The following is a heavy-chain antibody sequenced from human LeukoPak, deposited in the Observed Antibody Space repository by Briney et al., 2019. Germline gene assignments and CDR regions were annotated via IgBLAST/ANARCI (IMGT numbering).Heavy chain of an antibody. J-gene: IGHJ4*02. CDR2: IYYSGST. V-gene: IGHV4-39*07. D-gene: IGHD6-13*01. CDR1: GGSISSSSYY. Sequence: PSETLSLTCTVSGGSISSSSYYWGWIRQPPGKGLEWIGSIYYSGSTYYNPSLKSRVTISVDTSKNQFSLKLSSVTAADTAVYYCARGENHSSSWSYAFVYWGQGTLVTVSS. CDR3: ARGENHSSSWSYAFVY.